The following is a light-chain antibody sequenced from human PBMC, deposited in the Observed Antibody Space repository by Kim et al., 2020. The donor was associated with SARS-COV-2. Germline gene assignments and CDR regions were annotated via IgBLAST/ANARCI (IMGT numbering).Light chain of an antibody. CDR2: EDD. CDR3: QAWDSSTADVV. Sequence: SYELTQPPSVSVSPGQTAGITCSGDKLGAKYVCWYQQKPGQSPVLVIYEDDKRPSGIPERFSGSNSGNTATLTISGTQAMDEADYYCQAWDSSTADVVFG. J-gene: IGLJ3*02. V-gene: IGLV3-1*01. CDR1: KLGAKY.